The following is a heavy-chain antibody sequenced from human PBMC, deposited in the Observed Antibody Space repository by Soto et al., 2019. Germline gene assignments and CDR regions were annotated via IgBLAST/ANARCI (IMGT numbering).Heavy chain of an antibody. V-gene: IGHV1-46*01. CDR3: ARDAQIGHGYSAYHTY. CDR2: INPSGAST. J-gene: IGHJ4*02. CDR1: GYTFTSYY. Sequence: GASVKVSCKASGYTFTSYYIHWVRQAPGQGLEWVGLINPSGASTTYAQKFQGRVTMTRDTSTSTVYVELNSLRSEDTAVYFCARDAQIGHGYSAYHTYWGQGTLVTVSS. D-gene: IGHD5-12*01.